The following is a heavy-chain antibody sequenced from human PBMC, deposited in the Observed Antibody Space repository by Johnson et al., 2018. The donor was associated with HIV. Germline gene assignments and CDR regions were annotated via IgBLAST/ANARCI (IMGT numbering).Heavy chain of an antibody. J-gene: IGHJ3*02. V-gene: IGHV3-33*06. CDR3: AKGVVGATGGAFDI. CDR1: GFTFSSYG. CDR2: IWYDGSNK. D-gene: IGHD1-26*01. Sequence: QVQLVESGGGVVQPGRSLRLSCVASGFTFSSYGMHWVRQAPGKGLEWVAAIWYDGSNKYYADSVKGRFTISRDNSRKTLYLQMNSLRAEDTAVYYCAKGVVGATGGAFDIWGQGTMVTVSS.